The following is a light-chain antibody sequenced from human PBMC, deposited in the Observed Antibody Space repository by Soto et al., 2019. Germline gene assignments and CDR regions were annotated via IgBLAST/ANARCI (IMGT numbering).Light chain of an antibody. CDR2: AAS. CDR3: QQYVSSPRT. Sequence: IVLTRSPGTLSLSLGERATLSCRASQSVSSNFLAWYQQKPGQAPRLLIYAASSRATGIPDRFSGSGSGTDFTLTISRLEPEDFAVYYCQQYVSSPRTFGQGTKVDIK. J-gene: IGKJ1*01. CDR1: QSVSSNF. V-gene: IGKV3-20*01.